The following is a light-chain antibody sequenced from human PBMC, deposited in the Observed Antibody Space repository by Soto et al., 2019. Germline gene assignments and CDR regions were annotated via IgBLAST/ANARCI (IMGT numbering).Light chain of an antibody. CDR2: QVS. V-gene: IGKV2-30*01. Sequence: DVVMTQSPLSLPVTLGQPASISCRSSQSLVYSDGNTYLSWFQQRPGQSPRRLIYQVSNRDSGVPDRFSGSGSGTDFTLKISWVEAEDVGVYYCMQGTHWPPITFGQGTGLEIK. CDR3: MQGTHWPPIT. J-gene: IGKJ5*01. CDR1: QSLVYSDGNTY.